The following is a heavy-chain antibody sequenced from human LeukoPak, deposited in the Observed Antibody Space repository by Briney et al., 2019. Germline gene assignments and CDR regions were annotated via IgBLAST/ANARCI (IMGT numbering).Heavy chain of an antibody. CDR3: ARDRVVVAASAAYYFDY. CDR2: IYPGDSDT. Sequence: GESLKISCKGSGYSFTSYWIGWVRQMPGKGLEWMGIIYPGDSDTRYSPSFQGQVTISADKSISTAYLQWSSLKASDTAMYYCARDRVVVAASAAYYFDYWGQGTLVTVSS. V-gene: IGHV5-51*01. J-gene: IGHJ4*02. CDR1: GYSFTSYW. D-gene: IGHD2-15*01.